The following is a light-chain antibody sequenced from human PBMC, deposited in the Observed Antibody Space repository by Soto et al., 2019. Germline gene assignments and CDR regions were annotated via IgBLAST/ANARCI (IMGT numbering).Light chain of an antibody. CDR1: QSINAW. Sequence: DIQMTQSPSTLSASVGDRVTITCRASQSINAWLAWYQQKPGKAPKLLIYDASSLQSGVPSRFSGSGSGTEFTLTISSLQPDDFAIYYCQQYNSYAQTFGQGTKVDIK. CDR3: QQYNSYAQT. CDR2: DAS. V-gene: IGKV1-5*01. J-gene: IGKJ1*01.